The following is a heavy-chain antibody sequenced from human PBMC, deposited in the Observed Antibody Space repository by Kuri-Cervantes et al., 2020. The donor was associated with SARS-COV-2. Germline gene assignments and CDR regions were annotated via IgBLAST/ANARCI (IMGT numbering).Heavy chain of an antibody. CDR2: IYHSGST. V-gene: IGHV4-30-2*01. Sequence: SETLSFTCAVSGGSISSGGYSWSWIRQPPGKGLEWIGYIYHSGSTYYNPSLTSRVTMSVDTSKNQFSLNLSSVTAADTAVYYCARQSSTRRYYDFWTGDMDVWGKGTTVTVSS. J-gene: IGHJ6*03. CDR3: ARQSSTRRYYDFWTGDMDV. CDR1: GGSISSGGYS. D-gene: IGHD3-3*01.